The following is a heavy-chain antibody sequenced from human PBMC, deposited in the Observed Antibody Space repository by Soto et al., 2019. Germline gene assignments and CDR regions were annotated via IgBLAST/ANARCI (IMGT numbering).Heavy chain of an antibody. CDR1: GYTFTSYD. D-gene: IGHD5-18*01. Sequence: ASVKVSCKASGYTFTSYDINWVRQATGQGLEWMGWMNPNSGNTGYAQKFQGGVTMTRNTSISTAYMELSSLRSEDTAVYYCARIGDTAMVMSGMDVWGQGTTVTVSS. J-gene: IGHJ6*02. CDR2: MNPNSGNT. V-gene: IGHV1-8*01. CDR3: ARIGDTAMVMSGMDV.